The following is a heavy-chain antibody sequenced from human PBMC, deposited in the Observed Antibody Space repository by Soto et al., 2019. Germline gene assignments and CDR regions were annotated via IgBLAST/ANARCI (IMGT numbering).Heavy chain of an antibody. D-gene: IGHD3-22*01. CDR2: FIPIFGTT. V-gene: IGHV1-69*01. CDR1: GGTFSSYA. Sequence: QVHLVQSGAEVKKPGSSVKVSCKASGGTFSSYAISWVRQAPGQGLEWMGGFIPIFGTTNYAQKFQGRVTITADESTSTAYMELSILRSEDTAVYYCTRDRGRRYNDGRGYYYSAYWGQGTLVTVSS. J-gene: IGHJ4*02. CDR3: TRDRGRRYNDGRGYYYSAY.